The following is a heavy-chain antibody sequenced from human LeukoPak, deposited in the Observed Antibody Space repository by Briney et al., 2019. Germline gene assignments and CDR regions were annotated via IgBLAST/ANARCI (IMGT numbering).Heavy chain of an antibody. D-gene: IGHD1-1*01. CDR2: MSGAGGRI. V-gene: IGHV3-23*01. J-gene: IGHJ6*03. Sequence: PGGSLRLSCEASGFTFSIYAMSWVRQAPGKGLEWLSIMSGAGGRIEYADSVKGQFTISRDNSRNTVYPHMNSLRAEDTAVYHWAKKQQAGTGWNYMDVWGTGTTVTVSS. CDR1: GFTFSIYA. CDR3: AKKQQAGTGWNYMDV.